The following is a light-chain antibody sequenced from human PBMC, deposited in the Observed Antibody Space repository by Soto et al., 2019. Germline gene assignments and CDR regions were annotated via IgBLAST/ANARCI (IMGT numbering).Light chain of an antibody. J-gene: IGKJ3*01. CDR3: QQRSNWPRDT. CDR2: DAS. CDR1: QSVSSY. V-gene: IGKV3-11*01. Sequence: EIVLTQSPATLSLSPGERATLSCRASQSVSSYLAWYQQKPGQAPRLLIYDASNRATGIPARFSGSGSGTDFTLTISSLEPEDFAVYYCQQRSNWPRDTFGPVTKVDIK.